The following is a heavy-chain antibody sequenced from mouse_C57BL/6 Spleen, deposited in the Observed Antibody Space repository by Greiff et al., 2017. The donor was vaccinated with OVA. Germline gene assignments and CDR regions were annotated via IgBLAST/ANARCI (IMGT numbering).Heavy chain of an antibody. Sequence: QVQLQQPGAELVKPGASVKLSCKASGYTFTSSWMNWVKQRPGKGLEWIGRIYPGDGDTNYNGKFKGKATLTADKSSSTAYMQLSSLTSEDSAVYFCASWNGYFSYAMDYWGQGTSVTVSS. J-gene: IGHJ4*01. V-gene: IGHV1-82*01. CDR2: IYPGDGDT. D-gene: IGHD2-3*01. CDR1: GYTFTSSW. CDR3: ASWNGYFSYAMDY.